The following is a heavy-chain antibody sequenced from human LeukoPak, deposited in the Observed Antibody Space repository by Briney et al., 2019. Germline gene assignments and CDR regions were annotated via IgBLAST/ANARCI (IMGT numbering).Heavy chain of an antibody. V-gene: IGHV3-48*03. D-gene: IGHD4-23*01. J-gene: IGHJ4*02. CDR1: GFTFSSYE. CDR2: ISSSGSTI. CDR3: ARTTVGIPLDY. Sequence: PGGSLRLSCAASGFTFSSYEMNWVRQAPGKGLEWVSYISSSGSTIYYADSVKGRSTISRDNAKNSLYLQMNSLRAEDTAVYYCARTTVGIPLDYWGQGTLVTVSS.